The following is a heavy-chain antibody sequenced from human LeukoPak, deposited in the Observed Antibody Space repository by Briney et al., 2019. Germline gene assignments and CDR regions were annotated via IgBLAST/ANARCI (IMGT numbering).Heavy chain of an antibody. J-gene: IGHJ5*02. CDR1: GGSISRYY. CDR3: ASDKGISSASDL. V-gene: IGHV4-59*01. CDR2: IYYSGST. Sequence: TSETLSLTCSVSGGSISRYYWSWIRQPPGKGLEWIGYIYYSGSTNYNPSLESRVTMSVDTSKNQFSLKLSSVTAADTAVYYCASDKGISSASDLWGQGTLVTVSS. D-gene: IGHD6-6*01.